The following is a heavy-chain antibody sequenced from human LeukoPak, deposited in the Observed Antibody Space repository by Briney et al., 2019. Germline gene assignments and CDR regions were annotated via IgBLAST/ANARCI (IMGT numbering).Heavy chain of an antibody. V-gene: IGHV3-49*03. J-gene: IGHJ5*02. CDR3: TRDKDRIAVAGTVVWFDP. Sequence: GGSLRLSCTASGFTFGDYAMSWFRQAPGKGLEWVGFIRSKAYGGTTEYAASVKGRFTISRDDSKSIAYLQMNSLKTEDTAVYYCTRDKDRIAVAGTVVWFDPWGQGTLVTVSS. CDR2: IRSKAYGGTT. CDR1: GFTFGDYA. D-gene: IGHD6-19*01.